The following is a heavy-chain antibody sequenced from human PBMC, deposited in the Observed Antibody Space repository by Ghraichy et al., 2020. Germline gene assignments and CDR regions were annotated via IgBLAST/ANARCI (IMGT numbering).Heavy chain of an antibody. D-gene: IGHD3-22*01. CDR1: GFTFSSYA. CDR2: ISGSGAST. Sequence: GESLNISCAASGFTFSSYAMSWVRQAPGKGLEWVSTISGSGASTYYADSVKGRFTISRDNSKNTLYLQMNSLRAEDTTVYYCAKKTFDSTGYVDYWGQGTLVTVSS. V-gene: IGHV3-23*01. CDR3: AKKTFDSTGYVDY. J-gene: IGHJ4*02.